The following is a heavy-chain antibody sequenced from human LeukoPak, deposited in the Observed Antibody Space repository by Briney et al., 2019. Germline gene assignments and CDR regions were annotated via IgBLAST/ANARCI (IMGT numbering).Heavy chain of an antibody. J-gene: IGHJ4*02. CDR1: GFSFDDYD. V-gene: IGHV3-20*04. CDR3: AREQGIGYSYDYGQFDF. Sequence: GGSLRLSCAASGFSFDDYDMTWVRQAPRKGLEWLSGINWNGGKTGYADSVKGRFIISRDNAKNSLYLQMNSLRAEDTALYYCAREQGIGYSYDYGQFDFWGQGTLVTVSS. CDR2: INWNGGKT. D-gene: IGHD5-18*01.